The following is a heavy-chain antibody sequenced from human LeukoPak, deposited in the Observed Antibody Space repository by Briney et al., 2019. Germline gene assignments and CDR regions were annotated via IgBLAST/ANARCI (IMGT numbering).Heavy chain of an antibody. CDR1: GYSFTSYW. Sequence: GESLKISCKGSGYSFTSYWIGWVRQMPGKGLEWMGIIYPGDSDTRYSPSFQGQVTISADKSISTAYLQWSSLKASDTAMYYCARQPWSIVVVPAASPIFDYWGQGTLVTVSS. CDR3: ARQPWSIVVVPAASPIFDY. CDR2: IYPGDSDT. V-gene: IGHV5-51*01. J-gene: IGHJ4*02. D-gene: IGHD2-2*01.